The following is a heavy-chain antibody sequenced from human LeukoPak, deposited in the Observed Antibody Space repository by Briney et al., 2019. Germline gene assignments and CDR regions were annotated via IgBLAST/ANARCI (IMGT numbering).Heavy chain of an antibody. D-gene: IGHD2-2*01. V-gene: IGHV1-2*02. Sequence: ASVKVSCKASGYTFTGYYIHWVRQAPGQGLEWMGWINPNSGGTDYAQRFQGRVTMTRDTSISTAYMELSRLRSDDTAVYYCARFDIVVVPAAIPFDSWGQRTLVTVSS. CDR3: ARFDIVVVPAAIPFDS. J-gene: IGHJ4*02. CDR1: GYTFTGYY. CDR2: INPNSGGT.